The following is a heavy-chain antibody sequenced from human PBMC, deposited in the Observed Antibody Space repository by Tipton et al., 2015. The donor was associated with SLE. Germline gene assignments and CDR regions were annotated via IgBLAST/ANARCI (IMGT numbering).Heavy chain of an antibody. J-gene: IGHJ6*03. CDR1: GGSISSYY. D-gene: IGHD3-3*01. Sequence: TLSLTCTVSGGSISSYYWSWIRQPPGKGLEWVGYIYYSGSTNDNPSLKSRVTISVDTSKNQFSLKLSSVTAADTAVYYCARGGGIRFLEWDYYYMDVWGKVTTFTVS. V-gene: IGHV4-59*01. CDR3: ARGGGIRFLEWDYYYMDV. CDR2: IYYSGST.